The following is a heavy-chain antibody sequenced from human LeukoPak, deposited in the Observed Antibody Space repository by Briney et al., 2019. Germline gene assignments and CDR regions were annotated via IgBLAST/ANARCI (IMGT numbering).Heavy chain of an antibody. CDR3: AKDRRRITMMGYGMDV. V-gene: IGHV3-23*01. Sequence: GSLRLSGAASGFTFSSYAMSWVRQAPGKGLEWVSAISGSGGSTYYADSVKGRFTISRDNSKNTLYLQMNSLRAEDTAVYYCAKDRRRITMMGYGMDVWGQGTTVTVSS. D-gene: IGHD3-22*01. CDR2: ISGSGGST. CDR1: GFTFSSYA. J-gene: IGHJ6*02.